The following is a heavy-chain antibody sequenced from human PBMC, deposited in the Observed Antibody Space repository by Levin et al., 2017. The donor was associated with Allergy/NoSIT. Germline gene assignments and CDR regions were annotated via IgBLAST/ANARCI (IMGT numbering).Heavy chain of an antibody. J-gene: IGHJ3*02. Sequence: ASMKVSCKASGGSFYSYTLNWVRQAPGQGLEWMGRIIPNLGAPMYAQRFQGRVTITADIRARTVYMELSSLRVEDTAVYYCAREHHYDDEMSGAFDIWGQGTVVTVSS. CDR2: IIPNLGAP. CDR3: AREHHYDDEMSGAFDI. D-gene: IGHD3-22*01. V-gene: IGHV1-69*08. CDR1: GGSFYSYT.